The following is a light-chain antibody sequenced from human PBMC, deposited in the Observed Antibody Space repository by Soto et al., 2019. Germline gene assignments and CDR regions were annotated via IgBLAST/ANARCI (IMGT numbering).Light chain of an antibody. J-gene: IGKJ4*01. CDR2: TAS. Sequence: TVLTQSPATVSSFPGERATLSCRASRNINTYVAWYQQKPGQAPRLLMHTASNRAAGIPPRFSGSGSGTDFTLTVSSLEPEDFAVYYCQHRSHFGGGTKVEI. CDR1: RNINTY. CDR3: QHRSH. V-gene: IGKV3-11*01.